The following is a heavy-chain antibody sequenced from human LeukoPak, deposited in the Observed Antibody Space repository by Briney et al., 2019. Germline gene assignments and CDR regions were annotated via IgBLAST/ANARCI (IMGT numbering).Heavy chain of an antibody. CDR1: GGSISSSSYY. CDR2: IYYSGST. D-gene: IGHD4-11*01. CDR3: ASYDYSNYPGAFDI. J-gene: IGHJ3*02. V-gene: IGHV4-39*01. Sequence: PSETLSLTCTVSGGSISSSSYYWGWIRQPPGKGLEWIGSIYYSGSTYYNPSLKSRVTISVDTSKNQFPLKLSSVTAADTAVYYCASYDYSNYPGAFDIWGQGTMVTVSS.